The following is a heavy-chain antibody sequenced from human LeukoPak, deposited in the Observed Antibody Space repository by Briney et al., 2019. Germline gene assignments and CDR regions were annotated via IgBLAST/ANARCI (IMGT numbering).Heavy chain of an antibody. J-gene: IGHJ5*02. CDR2: IYYSGST. D-gene: IGHD2-2*01. V-gene: IGHV4-59*01. CDR1: GGSISSYY. Sequence: SETLSLTCTVSGGSISSYYWSWIRQPPGKGLEWIGYIYYSGSTNYNPSLKSRVTISVDTPKNQFSLKLSSVTAADTAVYYCARAAYCSSTSCYSNWFDPWGQGTLVTVSS. CDR3: ARAAYCSSTSCYSNWFDP.